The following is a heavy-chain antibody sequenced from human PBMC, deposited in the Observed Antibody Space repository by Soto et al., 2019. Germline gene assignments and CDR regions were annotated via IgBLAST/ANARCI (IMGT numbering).Heavy chain of an antibody. V-gene: IGHV4-31*03. CDR2: IYYSGST. J-gene: IGHJ5*02. Sequence: SETLSLTCTVSGGSISSGGYYWSWIRQHPGKGLEWIGYIYYSGSTYYNPSLKSRVTISVDTSKNQFSLKLSSVTAADTAVYYFGRVKALGVPAVIMTGWFDPGGQGTLVTVS. D-gene: IGHD2-2*01. CDR3: GRVKALGVPAVIMTGWFDP. CDR1: GGSISSGGYY.